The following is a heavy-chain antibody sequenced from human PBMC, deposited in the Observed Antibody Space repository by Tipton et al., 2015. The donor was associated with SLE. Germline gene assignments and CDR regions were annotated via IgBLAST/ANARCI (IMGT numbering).Heavy chain of an antibody. CDR2: INHIGST. Sequence: TLSLTCAVYGGSFSGYYWSWIRQPPGKGLEWIGEINHIGSTNYNPSLKSRVTISADTSKNQFSLKLSSVTAADTAVYYCARNCGGDCFGAFDVWGQGTMVSVSP. V-gene: IGHV4-34*01. J-gene: IGHJ3*01. CDR3: ARNCGGDCFGAFDV. CDR1: GGSFSGYY. D-gene: IGHD2-21*01.